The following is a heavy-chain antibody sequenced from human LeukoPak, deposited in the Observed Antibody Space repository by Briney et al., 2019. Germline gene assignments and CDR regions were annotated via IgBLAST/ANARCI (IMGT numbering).Heavy chain of an antibody. J-gene: IGHJ4*02. D-gene: IGHD3-22*01. CDR1: GDSISSGSYY. CDR2: IYTSGST. V-gene: IGHV4-61*02. CDR3: AREEYYSNNSGYYSDF. Sequence: SETLSLTCTVSGDSISSGSYYWSWIPQPAGQGLEWIGRIYTSGSTNYNPSLKCRVTISVDTSKNEFSLKLSSVTAADTAVYYCAREEYYSNNSGYYSDFWGQGTLVTVSS.